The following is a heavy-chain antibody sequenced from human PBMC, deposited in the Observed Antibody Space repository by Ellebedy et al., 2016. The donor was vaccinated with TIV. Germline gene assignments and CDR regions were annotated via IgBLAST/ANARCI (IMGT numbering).Heavy chain of an antibody. CDR2: LHPGAGST. Sequence: ASVKVSCKASGYPFTNHFIHWVRRAPGQGLEWMGILHPGAGSTTYSQKFQGRLTMTRDTSTSTAYMEVKSLRSDDTAVYYCARIIAERYYYYGMDVWGQGTTVTVSS. CDR3: ARIIAERYYYYGMDV. D-gene: IGHD6-13*01. J-gene: IGHJ6*02. CDR1: GYPFTNHF. V-gene: IGHV1-46*01.